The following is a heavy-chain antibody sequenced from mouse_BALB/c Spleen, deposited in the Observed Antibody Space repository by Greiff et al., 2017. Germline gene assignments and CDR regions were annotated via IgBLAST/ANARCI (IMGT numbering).Heavy chain of an antibody. CDR1: GYTFTSYW. V-gene: IGHV1-7*01. Sequence: VQLQQSGAELAKPGASVKMSCKASGYTFTSYWMHWVKQRPGQGLEWIGYINPSTGYTEYNQKFKDKATLTADKSSSTAYMQLSSLTSEDSAVYYCARGPMDYWGQGTSVTVSS. CDR3: ARGPMDY. CDR2: INPSTGYT. J-gene: IGHJ4*01.